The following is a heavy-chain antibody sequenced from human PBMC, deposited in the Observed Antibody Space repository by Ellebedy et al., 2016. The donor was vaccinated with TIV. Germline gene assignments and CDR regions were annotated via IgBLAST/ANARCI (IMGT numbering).Heavy chain of an antibody. D-gene: IGHD3-10*01. CDR1: GFSLSTSGVG. J-gene: IGHJ5*02. Sequence: SGPTLVKPTQTLTLTCTFSGFSLSTSGVGVGWIRQPPGKALEWLALIYWNDDKRYSPSLKSRRTITKAPSKNQVVLTMTNMDPVDTATYYCAQSVWFGELGSWFDPWGQGTLVTVSS. CDR3: AQSVWFGELGSWFDP. V-gene: IGHV2-5*01. CDR2: IYWNDDK.